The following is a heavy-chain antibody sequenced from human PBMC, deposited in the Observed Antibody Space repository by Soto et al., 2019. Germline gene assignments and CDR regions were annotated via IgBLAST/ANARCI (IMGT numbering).Heavy chain of an antibody. J-gene: IGHJ4*02. D-gene: IGHD2-2*01. Sequence: GGSLRLSCAASGFTFSSYAMSWVRQAPGKGLEWVSAISGSGGSTYYADSVKGRFTISRDNSKNTLYLQMNSLRAEDTAVYYCAKDLRGYCSSTSCYYFDYWGQGTLVTVSS. CDR2: ISGSGGST. V-gene: IGHV3-23*01. CDR1: GFTFSSYA. CDR3: AKDLRGYCSSTSCYYFDY.